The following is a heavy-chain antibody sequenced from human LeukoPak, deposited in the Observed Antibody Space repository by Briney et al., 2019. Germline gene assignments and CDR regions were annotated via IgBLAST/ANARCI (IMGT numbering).Heavy chain of an antibody. V-gene: IGHV4-39*07. CDR2: IYYSGST. J-gene: IGHJ6*03. CDR3: AREHCSGGSCYSIYYYYYMDV. CDR1: GGSISSSSYY. D-gene: IGHD2-15*01. Sequence: PSETLSLPCTVFGGSISSSSYYWGWIRQPPGKGLEWIGSIYYSGSTYYNPSLNSRVTISVDTPKSQFSLKLSSVTAADTAVYYCAREHCSGGSCYSIYYYYYMDVWGKGTTVTVSS.